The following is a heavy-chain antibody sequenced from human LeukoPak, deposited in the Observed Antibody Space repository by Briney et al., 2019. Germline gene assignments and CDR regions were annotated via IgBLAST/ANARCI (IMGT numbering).Heavy chain of an antibody. CDR2: ISGSGYST. V-gene: IGHV3-23*01. J-gene: IGHJ4*02. CDR1: GFTFNNYA. Sequence: PGGSLRLSCVASGFTFNNYAMTWVRQAPGKGLEWVSAISGSGYSTYYADSVKGRFTISRDNSENTLYLQMNSLRAEGTALYFCAQWSRYFDYWGQGTLVTVSS. D-gene: IGHD1-26*01. CDR3: AQWSRYFDY.